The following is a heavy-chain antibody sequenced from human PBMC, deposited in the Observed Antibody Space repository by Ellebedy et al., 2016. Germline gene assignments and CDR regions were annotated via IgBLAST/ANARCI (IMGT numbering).Heavy chain of an antibody. CDR1: GSTFSGYT. CDR2: ISSSGSNI. D-gene: IGHD3-22*01. CDR3: VRERITMIVDAFDI. J-gene: IGHJ3*02. Sequence: GGSLRLXXAASGSTFSGYTMNWVRQAPGKGLEWVSSISSSGSNIYYADSLKGRFTISRDNAKNSLYLQMNSLRAEDTAVYYCVRERITMIVDAFDIWGQGTMVTVSS. V-gene: IGHV3-21*01.